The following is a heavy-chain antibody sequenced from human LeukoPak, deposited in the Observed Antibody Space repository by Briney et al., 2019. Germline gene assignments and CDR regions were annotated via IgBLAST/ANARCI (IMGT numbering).Heavy chain of an antibody. J-gene: IGHJ6*02. CDR3: ARSPSYCTNGVCGMDV. V-gene: IGHV1-8*01. CDR2: MNPNSGNT. Sequence: EASVKVSCKASGYTFTSYDINWVRQATGQGLEWVGWMNPNSGNTGYAQKFQGRVTMTRNTSISTAYMELSSLRSEDTAVYYCARSPSYCTNGVCGMDVWGQGTTVTVSS. CDR1: GYTFTSYD. D-gene: IGHD2-8*01.